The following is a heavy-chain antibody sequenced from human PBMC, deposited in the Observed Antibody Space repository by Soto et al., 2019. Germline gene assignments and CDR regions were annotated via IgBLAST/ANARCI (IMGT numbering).Heavy chain of an antibody. CDR2: ISSSGSTI. V-gene: IGHV3-48*03. Sequence: PGGSLRLSCAASGFTFSSYEMNWGRQAPGKGLEWVSYISSSGSTIYYADSVKGRFTISRDNAKNSLYLQMNSLRAEDTAVYYCARGLGWELLYYFDYWGQGTLVTVSS. D-gene: IGHD1-26*01. CDR1: GFTFSSYE. J-gene: IGHJ4*02. CDR3: ARGLGWELLYYFDY.